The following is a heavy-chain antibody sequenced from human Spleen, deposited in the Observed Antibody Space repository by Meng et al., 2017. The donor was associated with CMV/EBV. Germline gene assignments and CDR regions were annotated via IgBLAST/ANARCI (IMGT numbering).Heavy chain of an antibody. CDR2: VYHRGDT. V-gene: IGHV4-4*02. Sequence: QVQVQASGPGLVKPSGTPSLACTVSGDSISSDIWWSWVRQPAGKGLEWIGEVYHRGDTNYNPSLKSRVVISVDRSKNQFSLNLSSVTAADTAVYYCGRDQGRQLINHWGQGTLVTVSS. CDR3: GRDQGRQLINH. J-gene: IGHJ4*02. CDR1: GDSISSDIW. D-gene: IGHD1-1*01.